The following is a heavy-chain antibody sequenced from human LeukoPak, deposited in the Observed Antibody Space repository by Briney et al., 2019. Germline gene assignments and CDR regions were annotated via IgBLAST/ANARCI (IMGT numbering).Heavy chain of an antibody. CDR1: GFTFSRHG. CDR3: AKGVGGSANYYYMDV. D-gene: IGHD3-10*01. J-gene: IGHJ6*03. V-gene: IGHV3-30*02. CDR2: IRNDGSNQ. Sequence: GGSLRLSCSASGFTFSRHGMHWVRQAPGKGLDWVAFIRNDGSNQYYADSVTGRFTISRDNSKNALNLQMNSLRPEDTAVYYCAKGVGGSANYYYMDVWGKGTTVTVSS.